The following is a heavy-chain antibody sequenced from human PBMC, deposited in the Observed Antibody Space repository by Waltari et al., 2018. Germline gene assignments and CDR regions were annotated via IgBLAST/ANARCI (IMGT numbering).Heavy chain of an antibody. V-gene: IGHV3-30*18. Sequence: QVQLVESGGGVVQPGRSLRLSCAASGFTFSSYGMHWVSQAPGKGLEWVAVISYDGSKKYYAGSVKGRFTISRDNSKNTLYLQMNSLRAEDTAVYYCAKDLEATSWGYFDYWGQGTLVTVSS. CDR1: GFTFSSYG. CDR2: ISYDGSKK. D-gene: IGHD1-26*01. J-gene: IGHJ4*02. CDR3: AKDLEATSWGYFDY.